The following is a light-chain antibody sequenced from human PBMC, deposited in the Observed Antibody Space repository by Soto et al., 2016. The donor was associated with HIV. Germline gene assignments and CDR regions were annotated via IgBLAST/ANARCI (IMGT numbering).Light chain of an antibody. CDR1: SLRKYF. CDR2: GKN. V-gene: IGLV3-19*01. Sequence: SSELTQDPAVSVALGQTVKITCQGDSLRKYFATWYQQKPGQAPILVIYGKNKRPSGIPDRFSGSSSGNTGSLTISGAQAEDEADYYCNSRDNDRVLFGGGTKLPVL. J-gene: IGLJ2*01. CDR3: NSRDNDRVL.